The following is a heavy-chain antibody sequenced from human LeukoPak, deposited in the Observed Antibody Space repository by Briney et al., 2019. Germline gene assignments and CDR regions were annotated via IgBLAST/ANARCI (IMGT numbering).Heavy chain of an antibody. V-gene: IGHV3-48*01. CDR3: ARDLLLGDAFDI. D-gene: IGHD3-10*01. J-gene: IGHJ3*02. Sequence: GGSLRLSCAASGFNFNNYNMNWVRQAPGKGLEWVSYITLSSSSIYYADSVKGRFTISRDNAKNSLYLQMNSLRAEDTAVYYCARDLLLGDAFDIWGQGTMVTVSS. CDR2: ITLSSSSI. CDR1: GFNFNNYN.